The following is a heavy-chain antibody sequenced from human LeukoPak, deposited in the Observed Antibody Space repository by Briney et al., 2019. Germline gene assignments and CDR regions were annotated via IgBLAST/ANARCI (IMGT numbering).Heavy chain of an antibody. J-gene: IGHJ4*02. CDR1: GFTFSSYE. CDR3: ARRYCGSNSCLIDY. D-gene: IGHD2-2*01. Sequence: GGSLRLSCAASGFTFSSYEMNWVRQAPGKGLEGVSYISSSGTTTYYADSVKGRLTISRDNAKNSLYLQMNTQRPEDTAVFYCARRYCGSNSCLIDYWGQGILVTVSS. CDR2: ISSSGTTT. V-gene: IGHV3-48*03.